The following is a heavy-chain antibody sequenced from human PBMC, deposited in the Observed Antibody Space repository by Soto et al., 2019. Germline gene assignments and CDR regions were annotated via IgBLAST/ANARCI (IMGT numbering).Heavy chain of an antibody. D-gene: IGHD6-13*01. CDR2: INHSGST. CDR1: GGSFSGYY. J-gene: IGHJ1*01. CDR3: ARGPLIAAAGPPPLQH. Sequence: SETLSLTCAVYGGSFSGYYWSWIRQPPGKGLEWIGEINHSGSTNYNPSLKSRVTITVDTSKNQFSLKLSSVTAADTAVYYCARGPLIAAAGPPPLQHWGQGTLVTVSS. V-gene: IGHV4-34*01.